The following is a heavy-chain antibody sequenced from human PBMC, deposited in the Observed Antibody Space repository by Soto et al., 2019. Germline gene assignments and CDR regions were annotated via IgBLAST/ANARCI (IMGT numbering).Heavy chain of an antibody. CDR3: AHTKVITFGGVIVREDYFDY. CDR2: IYWNDDK. CDR1: GFSLSTSGVG. J-gene: IGHJ4*02. Sequence: SGPTLVNPTQTLTLTCTFSGFSLSTSGVGVGWIRQPPGKALEWLALIYWNDDKRYSPSLKSRLTITKDTSKNQVVLTMTNMDPVDTATYYCAHTKVITFGGVIVREDYFDYWGQGTLVTVSS. V-gene: IGHV2-5*01. D-gene: IGHD3-16*02.